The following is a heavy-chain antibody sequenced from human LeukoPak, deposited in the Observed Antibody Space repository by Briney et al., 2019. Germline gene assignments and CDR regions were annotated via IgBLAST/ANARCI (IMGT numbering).Heavy chain of an antibody. CDR3: ARLGSGPGYYFDY. V-gene: IGHV3-74*01. CDR2: INSDGSST. J-gene: IGHJ4*02. D-gene: IGHD3-10*01. CDR1: GFTFSSYW. Sequence: GGSLRLSCAASGFTFSSYWMHWVRQAPGKGLVWVSRINSDGSSTSYADSVKGRFTISRDNAKNTLYLQMNSLRAEDTALYYCARLGSGPGYYFDYWGQGTLVTVPS.